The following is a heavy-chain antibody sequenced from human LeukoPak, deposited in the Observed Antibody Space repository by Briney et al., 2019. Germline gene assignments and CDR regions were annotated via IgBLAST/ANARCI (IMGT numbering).Heavy chain of an antibody. Sequence: SETLSLTCTVSGASINSLYWSWIRQPPGKELEWIGYMYYNGNTDYNPSLKSRVTISLGTSKNQFSLKLSSVTAADTAVYYCTRDLANSWFYYWGQGILVTVSS. V-gene: IGHV4-59*11. CDR2: MYYNGNT. D-gene: IGHD6-13*01. J-gene: IGHJ4*02. CDR3: TRDLANSWFYY. CDR1: GASINSLY.